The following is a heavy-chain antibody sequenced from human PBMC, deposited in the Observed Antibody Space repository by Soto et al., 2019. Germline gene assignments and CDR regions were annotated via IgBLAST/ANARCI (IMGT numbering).Heavy chain of an antibody. J-gene: IGHJ5*02. D-gene: IGHD3-10*01. CDR3: EKENSMVRGSGWYDP. CDR2: IYYSRNT. V-gene: IGHV4-31*03. Sequence: TLSLTCTVSGGSLSSGGYYWSRIRQHPGRGLEWIGYIYYSRNTYYNPSLNSRITIAVDTSKNQSALTLSSVTAPHTAVYDCEKENSMVRGSGWYDPWGQGALITVSS. CDR1: GGSLSSGGYY.